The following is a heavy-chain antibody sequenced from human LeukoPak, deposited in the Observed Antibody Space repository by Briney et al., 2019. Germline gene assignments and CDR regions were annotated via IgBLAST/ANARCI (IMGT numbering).Heavy chain of an antibody. CDR1: GFTFSSYA. CDR2: ISGSGGST. D-gene: IGHD3-3*01. CDR3: SKFDSDFWSGYPARFQH. Sequence: GGSLRLSCAASGFTFSSYAMSWVRQAPGKGLEWVSSISGSGGSTYYADSVKGRFTISRDNSKNTLYLQMNSLRAEDTAVYYCSKFDSDFWSGYPARFQHWGQGTLVTVSS. V-gene: IGHV3-23*01. J-gene: IGHJ1*01.